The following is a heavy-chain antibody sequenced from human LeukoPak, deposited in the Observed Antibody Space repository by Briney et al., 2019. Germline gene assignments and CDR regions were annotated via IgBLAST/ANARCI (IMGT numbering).Heavy chain of an antibody. Sequence: GGSLRLSCAASGFTVSSNYMNWVRQAPGKGLEWVSVIYSGGSTYYADSVKGRFTISRDNSKNTLYLQMNSLRAEDTAMYYCAIDPSRSIALAQWGQGTLVIVSS. CDR1: GFTVSSNY. D-gene: IGHD2-15*01. CDR3: AIDPSRSIALAQ. V-gene: IGHV3-66*01. J-gene: IGHJ4*02. CDR2: IYSGGST.